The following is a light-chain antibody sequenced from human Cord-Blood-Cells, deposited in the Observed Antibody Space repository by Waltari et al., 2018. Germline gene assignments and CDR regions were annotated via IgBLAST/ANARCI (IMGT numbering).Light chain of an antibody. CDR3: CSYAGSSTWV. CDR1: SSDVGSYNL. Sequence: QSALTPPASVSGSPGQSITISCTGTSSDVGSYNLVSWYQQHPGKAPKLMIYVGSKRPSGVSNRFSGSKSGNTASLTISGLQAEDEADYYCCSYAGSSTWVFGGGTKLTVL. V-gene: IGLV2-23*01. CDR2: VGS. J-gene: IGLJ3*02.